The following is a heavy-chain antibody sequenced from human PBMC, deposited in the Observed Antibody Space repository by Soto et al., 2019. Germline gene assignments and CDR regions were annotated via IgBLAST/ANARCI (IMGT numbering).Heavy chain of an antibody. Sequence: GGPLRLSGQASVFTFTSDSMTWVRQGPGKGLEWVSSISSHGRDIFYADSVKGRFTISRDNAKDSLHLQMNSLTGEDSAVYYCARGAALAGKLDLWGQGTLVTVSS. CDR2: ISSHGRDI. D-gene: IGHD6-19*01. CDR3: ARGAALAGKLDL. V-gene: IGHV3-21*06. CDR1: VFTFTSDS. J-gene: IGHJ4*02.